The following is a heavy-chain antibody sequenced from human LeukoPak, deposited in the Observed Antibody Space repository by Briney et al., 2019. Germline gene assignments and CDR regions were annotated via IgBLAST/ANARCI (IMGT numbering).Heavy chain of an antibody. Sequence: GASMKVSCKASGYTFTSYYMHWVRQAPGQGLEWMGIINPSGGSTSYAQKFQGRVTMTRDTSTSTVYMELSSLRSEDTAVYYCARVTGGRPFDYWGQGTLVTVSS. CDR2: INPSGGST. CDR3: ARVTGGRPFDY. V-gene: IGHV1-46*01. CDR1: GYTFTSYY. J-gene: IGHJ4*02. D-gene: IGHD2-8*02.